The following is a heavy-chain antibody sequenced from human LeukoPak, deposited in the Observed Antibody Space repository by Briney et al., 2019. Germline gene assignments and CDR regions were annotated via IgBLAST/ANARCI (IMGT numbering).Heavy chain of an antibody. Sequence: GGPLRLSCAASGFTFSSHGMIWVRQAPGKGLEGVSYIRPTRSDIYYAHSVKGRFIISRDNAKNSLYLQMNSLRAEDTAVYYCARGTIVAGFGGDYWGQGTLVTVSS. CDR3: ARGTIVAGFGGDY. D-gene: IGHD6-19*01. CDR2: IRPTRSDI. J-gene: IGHJ4*02. CDR1: GFTFSSHG. V-gene: IGHV3-48*01.